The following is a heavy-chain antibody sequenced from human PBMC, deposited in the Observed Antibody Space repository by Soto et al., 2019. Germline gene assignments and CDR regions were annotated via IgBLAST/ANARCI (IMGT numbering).Heavy chain of an antibody. CDR3: EGESGSYYFVTGY. CDR1: GGTFSTYT. CDR2: IIPILGIA. Sequence: QVQLVQSGAEVKKPGSSVKVSCKASGGTFSTYTISWVRQAPGQGLEWMGRIIPILGIANYAQKFQGRVTITAAKSTSTAYIELRSLRSEDMAVYSCEGESGSYYFVTGYWGQGTLFTVSS. V-gene: IGHV1-69*08. D-gene: IGHD1-26*01. J-gene: IGHJ4*02.